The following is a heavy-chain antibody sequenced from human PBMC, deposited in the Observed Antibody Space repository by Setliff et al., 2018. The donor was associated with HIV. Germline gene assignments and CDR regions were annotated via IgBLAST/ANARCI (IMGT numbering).Heavy chain of an antibody. CDR3: AHSPEFYSSIV. V-gene: IGHV2-26*01. Sequence: SGPTLVNPTETLTLTCTVSGFSLSNTRMGVSWIRQPPGKALEWLAHIFPNDEKSYSASLKSRVTISEDTSKSQVVLTMTNMDPLDTATYYCAHSPEFYSSIVWGQGTLVTVSS. CDR2: IFPNDEK. D-gene: IGHD2-15*01. CDR1: GFSLSNTRMG. J-gene: IGHJ4*02.